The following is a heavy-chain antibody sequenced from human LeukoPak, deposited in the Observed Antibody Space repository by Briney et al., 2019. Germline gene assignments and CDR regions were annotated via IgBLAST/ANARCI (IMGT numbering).Heavy chain of an antibody. D-gene: IGHD2-15*01. CDR2: IIPNSGTT. V-gene: IGHV1-69*13. Sequence: SVKVSCKASGGTFSSYAISWVRQAPGQGLEWMGGIIPNSGTTNYTQRFQGRVTIIADESTSTAYMELNSLISEDTAVYYCARSTPIVRYCRGGGCNEAGYYYYGMDVWGQGTTVTVSS. J-gene: IGHJ6*02. CDR1: GGTFSSYA. CDR3: ARSTPIVRYCRGGGCNEAGYYYYGMDV.